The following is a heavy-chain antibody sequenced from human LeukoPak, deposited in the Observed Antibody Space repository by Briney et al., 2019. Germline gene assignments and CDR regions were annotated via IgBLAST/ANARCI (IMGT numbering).Heavy chain of an antibody. CDR1: AYTFTRYG. J-gene: IGHJ4*02. CDR2: INVYNGNT. Sequence: ASVKVSCKASAYTFTRYGISWVRQAPGQGLEWMGWINVYNGNTDYAQKFQGRVTMTTETSTSTAYMELRSLRSDDTAVYYCARAHGAAARAVDYWGQGTLVTVSS. CDR3: ARAHGAAARAVDY. V-gene: IGHV1-18*01. D-gene: IGHD2-2*01.